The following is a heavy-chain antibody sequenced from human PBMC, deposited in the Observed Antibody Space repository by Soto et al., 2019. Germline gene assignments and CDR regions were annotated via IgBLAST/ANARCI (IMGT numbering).Heavy chain of an antibody. D-gene: IGHD2-2*01. J-gene: IGHJ6*02. Sequence: PGGSLRLSCAASGFTFSSYSMNWVRQAPGKGLEWVSSISSSSSYIYYADSVKGRFTISRDNAKNSLYLQMNGLRAEDTAVYYCARDWVVVPAAGYYYYYGMDVWGQGTTVTVSS. CDR1: GFTFSSYS. CDR3: ARDWVVVPAAGYYYYYGMDV. CDR2: ISSSSSYI. V-gene: IGHV3-21*01.